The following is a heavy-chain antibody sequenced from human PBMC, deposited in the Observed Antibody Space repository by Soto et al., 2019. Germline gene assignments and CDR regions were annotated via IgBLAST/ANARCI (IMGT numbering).Heavy chain of an antibody. CDR3: ANGHGNYFYSGMDV. Sequence: QVQLVQSGSEVKKPGSSVKVSCKASGGTLSNFAISWVRQAPGQGLEWVGTFIPIVGMAKNGQNFQGRVTIHADQSTNTLFMELRSLSYEDTAMYYCANGHGNYFYSGMDVWGQGTTVTVSS. J-gene: IGHJ6*02. CDR2: FIPIVGMA. V-gene: IGHV1-69*04. D-gene: IGHD2-8*01. CDR1: GGTLSNFA.